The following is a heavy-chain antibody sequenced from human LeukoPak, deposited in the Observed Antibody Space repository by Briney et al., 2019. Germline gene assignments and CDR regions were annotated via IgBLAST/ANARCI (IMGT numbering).Heavy chain of an antibody. J-gene: IGHJ4*02. CDR2: ITSTGDNT. CDR1: GFTFSDYA. D-gene: IGHD6-19*01. V-gene: IGHV3-23*01. Sequence: PGGCLRLSCAASGFTFSDYAMSWVRQAPGKRLEWVSIITSTGDNTYYADSVKGRFTISRDNSKNTLYLQMNSLRDEDTAVYYCAKDMTVPATNDWGQGTLVTVSS. CDR3: AKDMTVPATND.